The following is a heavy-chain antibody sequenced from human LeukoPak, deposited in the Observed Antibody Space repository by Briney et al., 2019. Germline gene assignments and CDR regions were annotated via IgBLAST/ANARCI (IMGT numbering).Heavy chain of an antibody. CDR1: GFTLNYAW. Sequence: GGSLRLSCAASGFTLNYAWMSWVRQAPGKGLEWVSVIYSGGSTYYADSVKGRFTISGDNSKNTLYLQMNSLRAEDTAVYYCARGGDHYDILTGYYWSFDYWGQGTLVTVSS. D-gene: IGHD3-9*01. CDR3: ARGGDHYDILTGYYWSFDY. J-gene: IGHJ4*02. V-gene: IGHV3-53*01. CDR2: IYSGGST.